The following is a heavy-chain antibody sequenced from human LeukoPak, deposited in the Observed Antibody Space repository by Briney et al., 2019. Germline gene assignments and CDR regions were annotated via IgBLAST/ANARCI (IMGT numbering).Heavy chain of an antibody. J-gene: IGHJ4*02. V-gene: IGHV3-23*01. Sequence: PGGSLRLSCAASGFTFSGYAMNWVRQAPGKGLEWVSGISGSGAGTYYADSVKGRFTISRDNSKDTLYLQMNSLRADDMAVHYCAKMVREFYTISYYFDYWGQGTLVTVSS. CDR3: AKMVREFYTISYYFDY. CDR1: GFTFSGYA. CDR2: ISGSGAGT. D-gene: IGHD2-8*01.